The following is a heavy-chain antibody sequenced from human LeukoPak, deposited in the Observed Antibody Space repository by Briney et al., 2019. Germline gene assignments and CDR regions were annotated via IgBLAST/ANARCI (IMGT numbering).Heavy chain of an antibody. CDR3: AREYYGSGSYYDGYYLDY. Sequence: ASVKVSRKASGDTFNSYAVAWVRQAPGQGLEWMGLIIPAFGTTHYAQKFQGRVTITSDRSTTTAYMELGSLTSEDTAVYYCAREYYGSGSYYDGYYLDYWGQGTLVTVSS. V-gene: IGHV1-69*06. CDR1: GDTFNSYA. J-gene: IGHJ4*02. D-gene: IGHD3-10*01. CDR2: IIPAFGTT.